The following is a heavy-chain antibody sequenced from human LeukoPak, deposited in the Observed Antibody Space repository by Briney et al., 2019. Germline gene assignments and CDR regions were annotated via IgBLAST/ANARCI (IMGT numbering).Heavy chain of an antibody. Sequence: SVKVSCKASGGTFSSYAISWARQAPGQGLEWMGRIIPIFGTANYAQKFQGRVTITTDESTSTAYMELSSLRSEDTAVYYCARGPEPYYYYYMDVWGKGTTVTVSS. CDR1: GGTFSSYA. CDR2: IIPIFGTA. J-gene: IGHJ6*03. D-gene: IGHD1-14*01. V-gene: IGHV1-69*05. CDR3: ARGPEPYYYYYMDV.